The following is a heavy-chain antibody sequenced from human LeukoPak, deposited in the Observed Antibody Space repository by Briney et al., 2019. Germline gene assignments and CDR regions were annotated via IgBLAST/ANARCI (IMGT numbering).Heavy chain of an antibody. J-gene: IGHJ3*02. D-gene: IGHD5-24*01. CDR3: ARNRPREGYNYDTFDI. V-gene: IGHV3-23*01. CDR2: VSGTTDTT. Sequence: GGSLRLSCAASVFSFSNAWINWVRQAPWKGLEWVLIVSGTTDTTYYEDSVKGRFTISGDDSKNTVYLQMNSLRVEDTAIYFCARNRPREGYNYDTFDIWGQGTRVTVSS. CDR1: VFSFSNAW.